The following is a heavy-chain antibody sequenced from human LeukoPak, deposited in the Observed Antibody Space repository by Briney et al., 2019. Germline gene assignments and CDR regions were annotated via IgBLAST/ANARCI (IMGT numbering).Heavy chain of an antibody. CDR1: GFTSSTYG. V-gene: IGHV3-30*18. D-gene: IGHD1-26*01. J-gene: IGHJ4*02. CDR3: AKDRGSFTYYFDY. Sequence: SGGSLRLSCAASGFTSSTYGIHWVRQAPGKGLEWVAVISYDGSNKYYADSVKGRFTISRDNSKNTLYLQMNSLRAEDTAIYYCAKDRGSFTYYFDYWGQGTLVTVSS. CDR2: ISYDGSNK.